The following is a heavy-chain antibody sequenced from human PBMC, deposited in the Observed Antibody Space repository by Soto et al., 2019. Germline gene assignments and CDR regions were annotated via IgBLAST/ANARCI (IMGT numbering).Heavy chain of an antibody. CDR3: ARGCSSTSCYPPHLDV. CDR2: INSDGSST. J-gene: IGHJ6*02. Sequence: GGSLRFSCAASGFTFSSYWMHWVRQAPGKGLVWVSRINSDGSSTSYADSVKGRFTISRDNAKNTLYLQMNSLRAEDTAVYYCARGCSSTSCYPPHLDVWGQGTTVTVSS. D-gene: IGHD2-2*01. V-gene: IGHV3-74*01. CDR1: GFTFSSYW.